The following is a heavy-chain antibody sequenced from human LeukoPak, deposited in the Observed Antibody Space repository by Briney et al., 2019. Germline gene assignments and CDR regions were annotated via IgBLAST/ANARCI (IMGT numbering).Heavy chain of an antibody. CDR3: ARMARYCSSTSCPYFDY. V-gene: IGHV6-1*01. Sequence: SQTLSLTCAISGDSVSSNSAAWNWIRQSPSRGLEWLGRTYYRSKWYNDYAVSVKSRITINPDTSKNQFSLQLNSVTPGDTAVYYCARMARYCSSTSCPYFDYWGQGTLVTVSS. CDR2: TYYRSKWYN. CDR1: GDSVSSNSAA. D-gene: IGHD2-2*01. J-gene: IGHJ4*02.